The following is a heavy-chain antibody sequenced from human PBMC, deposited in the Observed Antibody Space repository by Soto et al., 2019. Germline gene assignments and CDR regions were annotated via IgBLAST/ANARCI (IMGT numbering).Heavy chain of an antibody. Sequence: QVQLQESGPGLVKPSETLSLTCTVSGGSISSYYWSWIRQPPGKGLEWIGYIYYSGSTNYNPSLKSRVTISVDTSKNQFSLKLSSVTAADTAVYFCARLRYYDFWSGYSDYYYYYMDVWGKGTTVTVSS. CDR1: GGSISSYY. D-gene: IGHD3-3*01. J-gene: IGHJ6*03. CDR3: ARLRYYDFWSGYSDYYYYYMDV. V-gene: IGHV4-59*08. CDR2: IYYSGST.